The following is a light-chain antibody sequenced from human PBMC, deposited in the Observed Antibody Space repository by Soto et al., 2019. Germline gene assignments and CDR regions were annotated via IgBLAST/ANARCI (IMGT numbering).Light chain of an antibody. V-gene: IGLV2-14*01. Sequence: QSALTQPASVSGSLGQSITISCTGTTRDIAGYNYISWYQQLPGKAPKLMIYQVTIRPSGISNRFSGSKSGNTASLTISGLQGEDEADYYCTSFSSSTSLYGFGTGTKPTVL. CDR2: QVT. CDR1: TRDIAGYNY. CDR3: TSFSSSTSLYG. J-gene: IGLJ1*01.